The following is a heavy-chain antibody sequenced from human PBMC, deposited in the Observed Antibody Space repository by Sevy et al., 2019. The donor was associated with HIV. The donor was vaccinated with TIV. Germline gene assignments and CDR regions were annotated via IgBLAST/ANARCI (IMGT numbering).Heavy chain of an antibody. D-gene: IGHD6-6*01. CDR1: GFTFSSYP. CDR3: ARDLSGSLAARLDP. V-gene: IGHV3-30*04. Sequence: GGYLRLSCAASGFTFSSYPMHWVRQAPGWGLEWVAIISYDGSNKYYADSVKGRFTISRDNSKSTLYLQMNTLRIEDTAIYYCARDLSGSLAARLDPWGQGTLVTVSS. CDR2: ISYDGSNK. J-gene: IGHJ5*02.